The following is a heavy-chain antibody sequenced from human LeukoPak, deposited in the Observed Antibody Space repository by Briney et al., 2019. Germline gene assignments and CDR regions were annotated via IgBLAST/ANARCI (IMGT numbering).Heavy chain of an antibody. CDR3: ARGAGILTGYSPPRWFDP. CDR1: GGSISSYY. J-gene: IGHJ5*02. D-gene: IGHD3-9*01. Sequence: PSETLSLTCTVSGGSISSYYWSWIRQPAGEGLEWIGRIYTSGSTNYNPSLKSRVTMSVDTSKNQFSLKLSSVTAADTAVYYCARGAGILTGYSPPRWFDPWGQGTLVTVSS. V-gene: IGHV4-4*07. CDR2: IYTSGST.